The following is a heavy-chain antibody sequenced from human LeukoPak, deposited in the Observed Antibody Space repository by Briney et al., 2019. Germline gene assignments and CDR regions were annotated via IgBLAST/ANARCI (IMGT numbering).Heavy chain of an antibody. J-gene: IGHJ4*02. V-gene: IGHV4-59*03. Sequence: SETLSLTCTVSGGSISSYYWSWIRQPPGKGLEWIGYIYYTGSTSYNPSLRSRVTMSVDTSNNQFSLKLSSVTAADTAVYYCATGVHGITAAGDYYFDYWGQGTLVTVSS. CDR3: ATGVHGITAAGDYYFDY. CDR1: GGSISSYY. D-gene: IGHD6-13*01. CDR2: IYYTGST.